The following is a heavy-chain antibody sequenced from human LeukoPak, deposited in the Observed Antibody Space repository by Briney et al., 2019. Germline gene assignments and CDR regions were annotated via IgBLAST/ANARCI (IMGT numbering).Heavy chain of an antibody. J-gene: IGHJ4*02. Sequence: SETLSLTCTVSGGSVSGGSYYWSWIRQPPGKGLEWIGYIYYSGSTNYNPSLKSRVTISVDTSKNQFSLKLSSVTAADTAVYYCTRGHHGLEYWGQGTLVTVSS. D-gene: IGHD1-14*01. CDR1: GGSVSGGSYY. CDR3: TRGHHGLEY. CDR2: IYYSGST. V-gene: IGHV4-61*01.